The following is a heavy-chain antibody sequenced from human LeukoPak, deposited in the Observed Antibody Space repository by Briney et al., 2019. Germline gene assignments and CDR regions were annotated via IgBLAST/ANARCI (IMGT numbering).Heavy chain of an antibody. D-gene: IGHD3-10*01. Sequence: PGGSLRLSCAASGFTFSSYSMNWVRQAPGKGLEWVSYISSSSSTIYYADSVKGRFTISRDNAKNSLCLQMNSLRDEDTAVYYCARDTYGLEDYWGQGTLVTVSS. CDR1: GFTFSSYS. CDR3: ARDTYGLEDY. CDR2: ISSSSSTI. J-gene: IGHJ4*02. V-gene: IGHV3-48*02.